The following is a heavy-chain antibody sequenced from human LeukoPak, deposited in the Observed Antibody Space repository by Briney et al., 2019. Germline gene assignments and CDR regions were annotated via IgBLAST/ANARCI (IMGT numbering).Heavy chain of an antibody. J-gene: IGHJ4*02. CDR2: IKRKADNYAT. D-gene: IGHD3-16*01. Sequence: PGGSLKLSCEASGFTFSGSTMHWVRQASAKGLEWVGRIKRKADNYATAYGTSVKGRFTLFRDDSKSTAYPQMNSLKTEDTAVYYCTRHGGLGPFDYWGQGTLVTVSS. CDR3: TRHGGLGPFDY. CDR1: GFTFSGST. V-gene: IGHV3-73*01.